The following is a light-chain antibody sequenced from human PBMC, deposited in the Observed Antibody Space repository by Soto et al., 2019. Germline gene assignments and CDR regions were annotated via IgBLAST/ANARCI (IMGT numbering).Light chain of an antibody. Sequence: DIQMTQSPSTLSASVGDRVTITCRASQSISTWLAWYQQKPGKAPKLLIYKASSLEGGVPSRFGGSGSGTLFNITISSLHPDDFATYYCQQYNTHPLTFGGGTTVDIK. CDR2: KAS. CDR3: QQYNTHPLT. CDR1: QSISTW. V-gene: IGKV1-5*03. J-gene: IGKJ4*01.